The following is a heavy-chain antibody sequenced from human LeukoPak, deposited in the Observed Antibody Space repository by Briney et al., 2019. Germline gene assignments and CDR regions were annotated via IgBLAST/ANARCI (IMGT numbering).Heavy chain of an antibody. Sequence: GESLKISCKGSGYSFTSYWIGWVRQMPGKGLEWMGIIYPGDSDTRYSPSFQGQVTISADKSISTAYLQWSSLKASDSANCGRIPAAGSLKGSFDIWGQGTMVTVSS. CDR3: IPAAGSLKGSFDI. D-gene: IGHD6-13*01. CDR2: IYPGDSDT. CDR1: GYSFTSYW. V-gene: IGHV5-51*01. J-gene: IGHJ3*02.